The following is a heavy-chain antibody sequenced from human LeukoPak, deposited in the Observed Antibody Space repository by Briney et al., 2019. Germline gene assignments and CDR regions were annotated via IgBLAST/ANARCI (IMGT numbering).Heavy chain of an antibody. CDR3: AKGRLSSSWYGHCDY. CDR1: GFTFHDYA. J-gene: IGHJ4*02. V-gene: IGHV3-9*01. Sequence: GRSLRLSCAASGFTFHDYAMHWVRQAPGKGLEWVSGISWNSGSIGYADSVKGRFTISRDNAKNSLYLQMNSLRAEDTALYYFAKGRLSSSWYGHCDYWGQGTRVSVST. CDR2: ISWNSGSI. D-gene: IGHD6-13*01.